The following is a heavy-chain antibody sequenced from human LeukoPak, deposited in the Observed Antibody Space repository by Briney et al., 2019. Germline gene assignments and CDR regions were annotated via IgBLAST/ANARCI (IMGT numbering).Heavy chain of an antibody. D-gene: IGHD5-18*01. CDR1: GFSFSSYG. V-gene: IGHV3-30*18. J-gene: IGHJ4*02. Sequence: GGSLRLSCAASGFSFSSYGMHWVRQAPGKGLEWVAIVSNDGSTKHYADSVKGRFTISRDNSKNTLYLQMDSLRAEDSAVYYCAKDEGNTALFTHYFDYWGQGTLVTVSS. CDR2: VSNDGSTK. CDR3: AKDEGNTALFTHYFDY.